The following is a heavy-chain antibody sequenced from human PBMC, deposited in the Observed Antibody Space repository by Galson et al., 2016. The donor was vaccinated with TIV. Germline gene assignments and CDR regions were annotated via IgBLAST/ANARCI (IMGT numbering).Heavy chain of an antibody. CDR2: VRYDGSQK. J-gene: IGHJ6*02. CDR1: GFTFSTYV. Sequence: SLRLSCEASGFTFSTYVMHWVRQAPGKGLEWVAFVRYDGSQKNYADSVKGRFTISRDNSKYTLYLQMNSLRAEDTAVYYCAKGMAIFGVIPPWGGMDVWGQGTTVTVSS. V-gene: IGHV3-30*02. CDR3: AKGMAIFGVIPPWGGMDV. D-gene: IGHD3-3*01.